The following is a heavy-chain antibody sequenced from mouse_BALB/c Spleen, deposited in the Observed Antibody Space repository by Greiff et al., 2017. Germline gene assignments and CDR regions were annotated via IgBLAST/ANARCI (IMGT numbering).Heavy chain of an antibody. J-gene: IGHJ3*01. CDR1: GFTFSNYW. D-gene: IGHD2-14*01. V-gene: IGHV6-6*02. CDR3: TTGLYRYDSWFAY. Sequence: EVMLVESGGGLVQPGGSMKLSCVASGFTFSNYWMNWVRQSPEKGLEWVAEIRLKSNNYATHYAESVKGRFTISRDDSKSSVYLQMNNLRAEDTGIYYCTTGLYRYDSWFAYWGQGTLVTVSA. CDR2: IRLKSNNYAT.